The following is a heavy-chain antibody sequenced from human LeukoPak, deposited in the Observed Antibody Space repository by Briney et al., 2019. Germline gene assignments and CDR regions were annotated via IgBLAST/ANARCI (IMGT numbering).Heavy chain of an antibody. J-gene: IGHJ6*02. CDR3: ARVTQRDSNLYGMDV. D-gene: IGHD4-11*01. CDR2: IIPMFGTT. Sequence: SVKVSCKASGGTFSSYPISWVRQAPGQGLAWMGGIIPMFGTTNYALKFQSRFTITADESTSTAYMELSSLKSEDTAVYYCARVTQRDSNLYGMDVWGQGTTVTVSS. V-gene: IGHV1-69*13. CDR1: GGTFSSYP.